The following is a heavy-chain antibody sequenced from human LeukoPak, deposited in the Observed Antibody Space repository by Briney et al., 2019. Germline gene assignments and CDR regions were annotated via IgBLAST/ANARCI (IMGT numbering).Heavy chain of an antibody. V-gene: IGHV3-30-3*01. CDR1: GFTFNSYS. J-gene: IGHJ4*02. CDR3: ARQAARPYDY. CDR2: ISYDGSNK. D-gene: IGHD6-6*01. Sequence: GRSLRLSCAASGFTFNSYSMHWVRQAPGKGLEWVAVISYDGSNKYYADSVKGRFTISRDNSKNTLYLQMNSLRTEDTAVFYCARQAARPYDYWGQGTLVIVSS.